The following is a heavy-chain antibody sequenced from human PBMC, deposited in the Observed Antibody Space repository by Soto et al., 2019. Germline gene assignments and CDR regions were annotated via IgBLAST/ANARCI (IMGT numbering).Heavy chain of an antibody. J-gene: IGHJ5*02. CDR2: IYYSGST. D-gene: IGHD3-16*02. CDR1: GGSISSSSYY. Sequence: SETLSLTCIVSGGSISSSSYYWGWIRQPPGKGLEWIGSIYYSGSTYYNPSLKSRVTISVDTSKNQFSLKLSSVTAADTAVFYCARHRYRNWFDPWGQGTLVTVSS. V-gene: IGHV4-39*01. CDR3: ARHRYRNWFDP.